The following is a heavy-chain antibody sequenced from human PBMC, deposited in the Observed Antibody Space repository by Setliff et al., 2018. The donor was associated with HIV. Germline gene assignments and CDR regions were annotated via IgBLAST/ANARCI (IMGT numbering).Heavy chain of an antibody. CDR3: ARDRASSGYYARFDH. D-gene: IGHD3-22*01. Sequence: GGSLRLSCAASGFTFSNYNMNWVRQAPGKGLEWVSSISYGSRFIYHADSMKGRFTISRDNAKKLVYLQMNSLRAEDTAIYYCARDRASSGYYARFDHWGQGTLVTVSS. CDR1: GFTFSNYN. V-gene: IGHV3-21*01. CDR2: ISYGSRFI. J-gene: IGHJ4*02.